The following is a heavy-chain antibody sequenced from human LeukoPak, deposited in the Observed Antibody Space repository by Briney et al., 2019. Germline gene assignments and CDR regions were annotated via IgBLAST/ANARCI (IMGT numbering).Heavy chain of an antibody. D-gene: IGHD3-3*01. CDR1: GFTFSSYG. J-gene: IGHJ6*02. V-gene: IGHV3-33*01. CDR2: IWYDGSNK. CDR3: ARDGHYYDFWSGYYQGYYYYGMDV. Sequence: PGGSLRLSCAASGFTFSSYGMHWVRQAPGKGLGWVAAIWYDGSNKYYADSVKGRFTISRDNSKNTLYLQMNSLRAEDTAVYYCARDGHYYDFWSGYYQGYYYYGMDVWGQGTTVTVSS.